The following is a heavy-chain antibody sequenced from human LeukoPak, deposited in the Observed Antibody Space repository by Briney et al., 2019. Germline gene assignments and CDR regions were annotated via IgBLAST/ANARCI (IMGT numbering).Heavy chain of an antibody. D-gene: IGHD6-13*01. CDR2: IIPIFGTA. J-gene: IGHJ6*02. CDR1: GGTFSTYA. Sequence: SVKVSCKASGGTFSTYAINWVRQAPGQGLEWMGGIIPIFGTANYAQKFQGRVTITADESTSTAYMELSSLRSEDTAVYYCAREGLSSSWDYYYYYYGMDVWGQGTTVTVSS. V-gene: IGHV1-69*13. CDR3: AREGLSSSWDYYYYYYGMDV.